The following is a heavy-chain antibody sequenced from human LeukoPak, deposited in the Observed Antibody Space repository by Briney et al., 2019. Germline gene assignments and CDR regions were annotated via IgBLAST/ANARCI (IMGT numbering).Heavy chain of an antibody. Sequence: ASETLSLTCAVSGYSISSGYYWGWIRQPPRKGLEWIVSFYHSGSTYYSPSLKSRVTISVDTPKNQFSLKLSSVTAADTAVYYCARMPAYCGGDCSWYFDYWGQGTLVTVSS. CDR1: GYSISSGYY. D-gene: IGHD2-21*02. CDR3: ARMPAYCGGDCSWYFDY. V-gene: IGHV4-38-2*01. J-gene: IGHJ4*02. CDR2: FYHSGST.